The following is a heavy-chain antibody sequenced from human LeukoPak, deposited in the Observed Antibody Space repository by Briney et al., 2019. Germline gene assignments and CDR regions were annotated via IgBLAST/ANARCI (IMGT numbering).Heavy chain of an antibody. V-gene: IGHV4-4*07. Sequence: SETLSLTCTVSGGSLSSYYWSWIRQPAGEGLEWIGRIYTSGSTNYNPSLKSRVTMSVDTSKNQFSLKLSSVTAADTAVYYCARAAAGTGGPYYYYMDVWGKGTTVTVSS. CDR1: GGSLSSYY. J-gene: IGHJ6*03. D-gene: IGHD6-13*01. CDR3: ARAAAGTGGPYYYYMDV. CDR2: IYTSGST.